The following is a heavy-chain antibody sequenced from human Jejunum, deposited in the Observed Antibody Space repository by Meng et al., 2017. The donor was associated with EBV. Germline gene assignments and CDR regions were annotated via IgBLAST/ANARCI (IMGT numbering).Heavy chain of an antibody. CDR3: ATGKTARLRYFEH. Sequence: EMQVLQAGAGVKKAGAIGKIACKVAGISYSDYNIHWVQQSRGKGLERMGLVDPEDGEKKEAEKFKGRVTMTADTSTDTGYMQLTSLRAEETAVYFCATGKTARLRYFEHWGQGTLVTVSS. V-gene: IGHV1-69-2*01. D-gene: IGHD6-6*01. CDR2: VDPEDGEK. J-gene: IGHJ4*02. CDR1: GISYSDYN.